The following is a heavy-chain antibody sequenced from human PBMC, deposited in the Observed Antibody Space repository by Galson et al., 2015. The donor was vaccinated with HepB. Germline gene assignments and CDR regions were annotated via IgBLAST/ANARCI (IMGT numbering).Heavy chain of an antibody. V-gene: IGHV3-30*04. CDR1: GFTFSSSA. Sequence: LRLSCAASGFTFSSSAMHWVRQAPGKGLEWVAVISYDGRKKYYADSVKGRFTISRDNSKNTLYLEMNSLRTEDTAVYYCARDQGAGCDYWGQGTLVTVSS. CDR3: ARDQGAGCDY. CDR2: ISYDGRKK. D-gene: IGHD1-26*01. J-gene: IGHJ4*02.